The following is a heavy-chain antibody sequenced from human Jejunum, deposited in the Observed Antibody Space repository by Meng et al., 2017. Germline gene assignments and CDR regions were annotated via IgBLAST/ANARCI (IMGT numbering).Heavy chain of an antibody. J-gene: IGHJ4*02. CDR2: IQYDGSIK. D-gene: IGHD2-8*02. V-gene: IGHV3-33*05. CDR1: GFTFRHYG. CDR3: ARNTGPDKESLDS. Sequence: GGSLRLSCTASGFTFRHYGMYWVRLAPGKGLGWVAAIQYDGSIKYYADSVGGRFTITRDDYKNTRYLQMNSLTGEETDAYYCARNTGPDKESLDSWGRGTLVTVSS.